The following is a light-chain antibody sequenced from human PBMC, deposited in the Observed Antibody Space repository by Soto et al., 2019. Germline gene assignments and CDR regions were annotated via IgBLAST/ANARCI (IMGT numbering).Light chain of an antibody. CDR1: QSVSSNY. Sequence: DIVMTQSPATLSLSPGERATLSCRSSQSVSSNYLAWYQQKPGQAPRLLIYGASTRATGIPDRFSGSGSGTDFTLTISRLEPEDSAVYYCQQYGSSPTWTFGQGTRLEIK. J-gene: IGKJ5*01. CDR2: GAS. CDR3: QQYGSSPTWT. V-gene: IGKV3-20*01.